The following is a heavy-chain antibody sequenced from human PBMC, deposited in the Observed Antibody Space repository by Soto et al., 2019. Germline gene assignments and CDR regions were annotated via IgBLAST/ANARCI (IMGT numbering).Heavy chain of an antibody. V-gene: IGHV1-8*02. D-gene: IGHD5-12*01. CDR1: GYTFTSYG. CDR3: ARGPNGYSGYDSSY. CDR2: MNPNSGNT. Sequence: ASVKVSCKASGYTFTSYGISWVRQAPGQGLEWMGWMNPNSGNTGYAQKFQGRVTMTRNTSISTAYMELSSLRSEDTAVYYCARGPNGYSGYDSSYWGQGTLVTVS. J-gene: IGHJ4*02.